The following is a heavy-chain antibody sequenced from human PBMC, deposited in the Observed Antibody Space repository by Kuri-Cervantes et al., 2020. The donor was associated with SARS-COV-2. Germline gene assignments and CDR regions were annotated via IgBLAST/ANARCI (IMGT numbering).Heavy chain of an antibody. CDR1: GGSFSGYY. CDR2: INHSGTI. D-gene: IGHD3/OR15-3a*01. CDR3: ARRYDGWTAERGDAFDY. J-gene: IGHJ4*02. V-gene: IGHV4-34*01. Sequence: ESLKISCAVYGGSFSGYYWGWIRQPPGKGPEWIGDINHSGTINYSPSLKNRLSLLVDTSKNQFSLKLNSVTAADTAVYWCARRYDGWTAERGDAFDYWGQGALVTVSS.